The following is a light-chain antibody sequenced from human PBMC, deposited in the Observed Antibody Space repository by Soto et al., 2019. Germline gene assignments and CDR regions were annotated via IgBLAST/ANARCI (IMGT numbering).Light chain of an antibody. CDR2: SAF. Sequence: IVLKQSPGTLSLSPGERGTLSCRASPSVSSNYLAWYQQKPVQAPRLIIYSAFSRATGIPDRFSGSGSGTDLTLTISRLEPEDFAVYYWQYYGSSPWTFGQGTKVEIK. V-gene: IGKV3-20*01. CDR1: PSVSSNY. J-gene: IGKJ1*01. CDR3: QYYGSSPWT.